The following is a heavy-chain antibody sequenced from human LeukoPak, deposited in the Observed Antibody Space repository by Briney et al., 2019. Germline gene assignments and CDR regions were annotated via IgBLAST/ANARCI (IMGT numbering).Heavy chain of an antibody. J-gene: IGHJ6*02. V-gene: IGHV3-23*01. CDR1: EFTFSSYA. CDR2: ISASGGST. Sequence: GGSLRLSCADSEFTFSSYAMQWVRQAPGKGLEWVSGISASGGSTWYADSVKGRFTISRDNSKNTLYLQMNTLRAEDTAVYYCAKYVSAKGPPYALDVWGQGTTVTVSS. CDR3: AKYVSAKGPPYALDV. D-gene: IGHD2/OR15-2a*01.